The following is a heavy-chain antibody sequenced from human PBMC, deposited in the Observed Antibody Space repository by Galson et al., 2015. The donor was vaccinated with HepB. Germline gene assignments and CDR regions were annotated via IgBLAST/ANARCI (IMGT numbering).Heavy chain of an antibody. CDR1: GSTFTSYA. J-gene: IGHJ4*02. CDR2: INAGNGNT. D-gene: IGHD2-21*02. V-gene: IGHV1-3*01. CDR3: ARVGWGVTAIGLGFDY. Sequence: SVKVSCKASGSTFTSYAMHWVRQAPGQRLEWMGWINAGNGNTKYSQNFQGRVTITRDASASTAYMELSSLISEDTAVYYCARVGWGVTAIGLGFDYWGQGTLVTVSS.